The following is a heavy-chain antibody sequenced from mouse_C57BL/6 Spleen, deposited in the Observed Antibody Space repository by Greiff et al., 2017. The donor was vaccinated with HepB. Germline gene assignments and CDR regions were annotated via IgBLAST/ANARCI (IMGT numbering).Heavy chain of an antibody. V-gene: IGHV1-18*01. CDR2: INPNNGGT. D-gene: IGHD1-1*01. J-gene: IGHJ1*03. Sequence: EVQLQQSGPELVKPGASVKIPCKASGYTFTDYNMDWVKQSHGKSLEWIGDINPNNGGTIYNQKFKGKATLTVDKSSSTAYMELRSLTSEDTAVYYCAREGPYYGSSYWYFDVWGTGTTVTVSS. CDR1: GYTFTDYN. CDR3: AREGPYYGSSYWYFDV.